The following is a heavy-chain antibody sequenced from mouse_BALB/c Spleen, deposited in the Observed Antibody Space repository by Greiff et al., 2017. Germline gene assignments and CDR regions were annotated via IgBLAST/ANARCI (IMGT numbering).Heavy chain of an antibody. CDR3: ARRKAWFAY. CDR1: GYTFSSYW. V-gene: IGHV1-9*01. CDR2: ILPGSGST. Sequence: VKLMESGAELMKPGASVKISCKATGYTFSSYWIEWVKQRPGHGLEWIGEILPGSGSTNYNEKFKGKARFTADTSSNTAYMQLSSLTSEDSAVYYCARRKAWFAYWGQGTLVTVSA. J-gene: IGHJ3*01.